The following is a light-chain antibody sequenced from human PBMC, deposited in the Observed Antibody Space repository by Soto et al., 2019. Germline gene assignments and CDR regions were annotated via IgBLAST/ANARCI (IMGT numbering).Light chain of an antibody. V-gene: IGKV1-5*03. J-gene: IGKJ2*01. CDR1: QSISSW. Sequence: DIQMTQSPSTLSASVGDRVTITCRASQSISSWLAWYQQKPGKAPKLLVYKASSLESGVPARFSGSGFGTEFTLTISSLQPDDCATYYCQQYNSYPYTFGQGTKLEIK. CDR3: QQYNSYPYT. CDR2: KAS.